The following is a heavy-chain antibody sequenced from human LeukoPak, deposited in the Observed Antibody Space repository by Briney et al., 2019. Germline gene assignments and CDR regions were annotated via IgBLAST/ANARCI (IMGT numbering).Heavy chain of an antibody. J-gene: IGHJ4*02. CDR3: AKEDGVELWFGELLIIPFDY. V-gene: IGHV3-23*01. D-gene: IGHD3-10*01. Sequence: GGSLRLSCAASGFTFSSYAMSWVRQAPGKGLEWVSAISCSSGSIYYADSVKGRFTISRDNSKNTLYLQMNSLRAEDTAVYYCAKEDGVELWFGELLIIPFDYWGQGTLVTVAS. CDR2: ISCSSGSI. CDR1: GFTFSSYA.